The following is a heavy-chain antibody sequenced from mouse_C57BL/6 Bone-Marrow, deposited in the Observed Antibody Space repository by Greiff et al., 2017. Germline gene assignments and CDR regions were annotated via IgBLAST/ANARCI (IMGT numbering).Heavy chain of an antibody. J-gene: IGHJ3*01. CDR1: GFNIKDDY. D-gene: IGHD2-1*01. V-gene: IGHV14-4*01. CDR2: IDPENGDT. CDR3: TTLGGNYSFAY. Sequence: VQLKESGAELVRPGASVKLSCTASGFNIKDDYMHWVKQRPEQGLEWIGWIDPENGDTEYASKFQGKATITADTSSNTAYLQLSSLTSEDTAVYYCTTLGGNYSFAYWGQGTLVTVSA.